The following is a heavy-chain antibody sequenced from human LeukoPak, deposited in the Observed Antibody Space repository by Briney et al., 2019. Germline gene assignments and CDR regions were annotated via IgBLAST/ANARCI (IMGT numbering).Heavy chain of an antibody. Sequence: WASVKVSCKASGYTFTGYYMHWVRQAPGQGLEWMGRINPNSGGTNYAQKFQGRVTMTRDTSISTAYMELSRLSSDDTAVYYCARESYGLSLNYWGQGTLVTVSS. CDR1: GYTFTGYY. CDR2: INPNSGGT. V-gene: IGHV1-2*06. D-gene: IGHD5-18*01. J-gene: IGHJ4*02. CDR3: ARESYGLSLNY.